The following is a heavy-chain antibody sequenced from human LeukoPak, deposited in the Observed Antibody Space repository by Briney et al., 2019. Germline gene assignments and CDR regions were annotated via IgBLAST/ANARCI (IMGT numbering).Heavy chain of an antibody. D-gene: IGHD3-22*01. CDR3: ARVVYYYDSSGHGFDP. V-gene: IGHV4-39*07. CDR2: IYYSGST. J-gene: IGHJ5*02. Sequence: PSGTLSLTCTVSGGSISSSSYYWGWIRQPPGKGLEWIGSIYYSGSTYYNPSLKSRVTISVDTSKNQFSLKLSSVTAADTAVYYCARVVYYYDSSGHGFDPWGQGTLVTVSS. CDR1: GGSISSSSYY.